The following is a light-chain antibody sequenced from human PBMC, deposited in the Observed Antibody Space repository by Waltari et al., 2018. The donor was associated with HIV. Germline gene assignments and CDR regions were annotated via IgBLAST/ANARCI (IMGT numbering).Light chain of an antibody. CDR2: EVS. V-gene: IGLV2-8*01. CDR3: SSYAGSNNLV. CDR1: SSDVGGYNY. J-gene: IGLJ2*01. Sequence: QSALTQHPSASGSPGQSVTISCTGTSSDVGGYNYVSCYRHHPGKAPKLMIYEVSKRPSVVPDRFSGSKSGNTASLTVSGLQAEDEADYYCSSYAGSNNLVFGGGTKLTVL.